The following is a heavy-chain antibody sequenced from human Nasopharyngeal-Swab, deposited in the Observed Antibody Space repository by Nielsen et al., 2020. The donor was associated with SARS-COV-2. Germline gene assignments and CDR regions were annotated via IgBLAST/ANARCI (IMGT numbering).Heavy chain of an antibody. D-gene: IGHD6-19*01. J-gene: IGHJ3*02. V-gene: IGHV3-23*01. CDR2: ISGSGGST. Sequence: GESLKISCAASGFTFSSYAMSWVRQAPGKGLGWVSAISGSGGSTYYADSVKGRFTISRGNSKNTLYLQMNSLRAEDTAVYYCASATVSSGWSNDAFDIWGRGTMVTVSS. CDR3: ASATVSSGWSNDAFDI. CDR1: GFTFSSYA.